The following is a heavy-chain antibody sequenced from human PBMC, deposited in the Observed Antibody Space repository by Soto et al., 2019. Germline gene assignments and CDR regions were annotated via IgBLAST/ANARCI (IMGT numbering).Heavy chain of an antibody. CDR3: ARGRDFGYYGMDV. D-gene: IGHD3-10*01. J-gene: IGHJ6*02. Sequence: EVQLVESGGGLVQPGGSLRLSCAASGFTVSSNYMSWVRQAPGKGLEWVSVIYSGGSTYYADSVKGRFTISRDNSKNTLYLQMNSLRAEDTAVYYCARGRDFGYYGMDVWGQGTTVTVSS. CDR2: IYSGGST. CDR1: GFTVSSNY. V-gene: IGHV3-66*01.